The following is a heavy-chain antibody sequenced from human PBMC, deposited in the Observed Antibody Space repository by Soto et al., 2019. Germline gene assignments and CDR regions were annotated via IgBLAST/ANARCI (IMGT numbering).Heavy chain of an antibody. J-gene: IGHJ4*02. CDR3: ARSPGGFTVATYFFDY. CDR2: IDWDDDK. V-gene: IGHV2-70*04. Sequence: SGPTLVNPTQTLTLTCTFSGFSLSSEGMRVSWIRQPPGKALEWLARIDWDDDKFYSPSLRTRLTISKDTSKNQVVLTMTNVDPMDTATYYCARSPGGFTVATYFFDYWGQGTLVTVSS. D-gene: IGHD3-16*01. CDR1: GFSLSSEGMR.